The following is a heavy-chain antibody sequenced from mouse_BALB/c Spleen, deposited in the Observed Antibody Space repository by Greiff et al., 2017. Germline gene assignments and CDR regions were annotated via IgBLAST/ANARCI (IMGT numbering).Heavy chain of an antibody. J-gene: IGHJ4*01. CDR1: GYTFTSYW. V-gene: IGHV1-69*02. Sequence: QVQLQQPGAELVRPGASVKLSCKASGYTFTSYWINWVKQRPGQGLEWIGNIYPSDSYTNYNQKFKDKATLTADKSSSTAYMQLSSLTSEDSAVYYCARWGMDYWGQGTSVTVSS. CDR2: IYPSDSYT. CDR3: ARWGMDY.